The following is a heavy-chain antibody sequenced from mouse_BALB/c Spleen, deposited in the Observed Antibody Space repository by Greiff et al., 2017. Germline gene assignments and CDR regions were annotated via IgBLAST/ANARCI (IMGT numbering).Heavy chain of an antibody. J-gene: IGHJ3*01. CDR1: GYTFTSYW. CDR2: IYPSDSYT. V-gene: IGHV1-69*02. CDR3: TRGGVRGSWFAY. D-gene: IGHD2-14*01. Sequence: QVQLQQPGAELVRPGASVKLSCKASGYTFTSYWINWVKQRPGQGLEWIGNIYPSDSYTNYNQKFKDKATLTVDKSSSTAYMQLSSPTSEDSAVYYCTRGGVRGSWFAYWGQGTLVTVSA.